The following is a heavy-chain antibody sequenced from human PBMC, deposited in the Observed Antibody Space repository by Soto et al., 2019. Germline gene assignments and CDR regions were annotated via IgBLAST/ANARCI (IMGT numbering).Heavy chain of an antibody. J-gene: IGHJ4*02. CDR3: VRGTNDWNGVDY. V-gene: IGHV3-33*01. CDR1: GFTFSSYG. D-gene: IGHD1-1*01. CDR2: IWYDGSNK. Sequence: QVQLVESGGGVVQPGRSLRLSCAASGFTFSSYGMHWVRQAPGKGLEWVAVIWYDGSNKYYADSVKGRFTISRDNAKNTLYLQMDSLRAEDTAVYFCVRGTNDWNGVDYWGQGTLATVSS.